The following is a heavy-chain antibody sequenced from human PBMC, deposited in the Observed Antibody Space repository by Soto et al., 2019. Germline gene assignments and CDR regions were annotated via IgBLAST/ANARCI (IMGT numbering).Heavy chain of an antibody. CDR1: GFTFDYYA. CDR2: INWNSGSI. D-gene: IGHD4-17*01. CDR3: TKDGLRYGDYDGNHSEY. Sequence: GGSLRLSCAASGFTFDYYAMHWVRQVPGKGLEWVSSINWNSGSIGYADSVKGRFTISRDNAKNSLDLQMNSLRADDTAFYYCTKDGLRYGDYDGNHSEYWGQGTQVTVSS. V-gene: IGHV3-9*01. J-gene: IGHJ4*02.